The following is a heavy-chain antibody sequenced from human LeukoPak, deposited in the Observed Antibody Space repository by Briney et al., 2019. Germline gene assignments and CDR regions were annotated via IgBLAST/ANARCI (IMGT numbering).Heavy chain of an antibody. V-gene: IGHV3-23*01. J-gene: IGHJ4*02. Sequence: GGSLRLSCAASGFTFSRYGMSWVRQAPGKGLEWVSAISGSGGRTYYADSVKGRFTISRDNSKNTLYLQMNSLKTEDTAVYYCTGSFGELTFFDYWGQGTLVTVSS. CDR2: ISGSGGRT. CDR3: TGSFGELTFFDY. D-gene: IGHD3-10*01. CDR1: GFTFSRYG.